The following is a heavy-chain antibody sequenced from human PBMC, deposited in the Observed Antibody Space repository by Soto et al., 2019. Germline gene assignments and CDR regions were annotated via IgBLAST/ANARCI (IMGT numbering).Heavy chain of an antibody. V-gene: IGHV3-74*01. D-gene: IGHD3-22*01. J-gene: IGHJ4*02. CDR2: IKTVGTYA. Sequence: EVQLVESGGDLVQPGGSLRLSCAASGFTFSTYWMHWVRQAPGKGLLWVSRIKTVGTYATYADSVKGRFTISRETAKNTLYLQMNSLRVEDAAVYYCAAGGSGYYANWGQGTLVTVSS. CDR1: GFTFSTYW. CDR3: AAGGSGYYAN.